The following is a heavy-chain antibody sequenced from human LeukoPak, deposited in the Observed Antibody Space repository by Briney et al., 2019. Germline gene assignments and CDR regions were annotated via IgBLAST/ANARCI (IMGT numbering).Heavy chain of an antibody. V-gene: IGHV4-34*01. CDR1: GGSFSGYY. J-gene: IGHJ5*02. CDR2: IYHSGST. D-gene: IGHD4-17*01. Sequence: SETLSLTCAVPGGSFSGYYWSWIRQPPGKGVEWSGEIYHSGSTNYNPSLKSRVTISVDTSKNQFSLKLSSVTAADTAVYYCARDASYGDYSYNWCDPWGQGTLVTVSS. CDR3: ARDASYGDYSYNWCDP.